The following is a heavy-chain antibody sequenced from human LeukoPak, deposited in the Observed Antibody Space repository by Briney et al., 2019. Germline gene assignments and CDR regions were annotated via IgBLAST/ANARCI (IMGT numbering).Heavy chain of an antibody. J-gene: IGHJ4*02. CDR3: ARAASYYDFWSGYYLF. D-gene: IGHD3-3*01. CDR1: GYSLIGYD. CDR2: MNPNSGRT. V-gene: IGHV1-8*01. Sequence: GASVKVSCKASGYSLIGYDINWVRQAAGQGLEWMGWMNPNSGRTGYAQTFQGRVTMTTDTSTSTAYMELRSLRSDDTAVYYCARAASYYDFWSGYYLFWGQGTLVTVSS.